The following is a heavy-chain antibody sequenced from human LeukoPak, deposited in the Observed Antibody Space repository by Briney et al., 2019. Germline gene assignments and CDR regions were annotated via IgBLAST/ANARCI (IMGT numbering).Heavy chain of an antibody. CDR1: GGSISRGDYY. D-gene: IGHD4-11*01. Sequence: PSQTLSLTSTVSGGSISRGDYYWSWIRHPPGKSLEWIGCIYYSGSTYYNPSLKSRVPISVDTSKNQFSLKLSSVTAADTAVYYCARQPGLYSSYAFDIWGQGTMVTVSS. J-gene: IGHJ3*02. V-gene: IGHV4-30-4*08. CDR2: IYYSGST. CDR3: ARQPGLYSSYAFDI.